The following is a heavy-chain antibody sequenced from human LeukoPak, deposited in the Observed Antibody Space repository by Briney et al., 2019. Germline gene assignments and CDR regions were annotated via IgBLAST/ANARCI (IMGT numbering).Heavy chain of an antibody. CDR1: GFTFSSYW. Sequence: PGGSLRLSCAASGFTFSSYWVSWVRQAPGKGLEWVANIKQDGSEKYCVDSVKGRFTISRDNAKNSLYLQMNSLRAEDTAVYYCARRGSFDYWGQGTLVTVSS. CDR3: ARRGSFDY. V-gene: IGHV3-7*01. D-gene: IGHD3-16*01. J-gene: IGHJ4*02. CDR2: IKQDGSEK.